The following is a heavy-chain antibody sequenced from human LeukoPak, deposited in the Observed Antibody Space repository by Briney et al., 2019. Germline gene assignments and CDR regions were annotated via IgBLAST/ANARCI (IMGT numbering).Heavy chain of an antibody. Sequence: SETLSLTCAVYGGSFSGYYWSWIRQPPGKGLEWIGEINHSGSTNYNPSLKSQVTISVDTSKNQFSLKLSSVTAADTAVYYCARGNYYDTSDLVWGQGTLVTVSS. CDR3: ARGNYYDTSDLV. CDR2: INHSGST. J-gene: IGHJ4*02. V-gene: IGHV4-34*01. CDR1: GGSFSGYY. D-gene: IGHD3-22*01.